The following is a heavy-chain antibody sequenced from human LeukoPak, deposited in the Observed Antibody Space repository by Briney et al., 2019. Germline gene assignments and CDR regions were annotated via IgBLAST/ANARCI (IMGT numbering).Heavy chain of an antibody. Sequence: PSETLSLTCTVSGGSINSDNYYWSWIRQPAGKGLEWIGRIYTSGSTNYNPSLKSRVTMSLDTSKNQFSLNLSSVTAADTAVYYCAKHPWFGEFWYFDLWGRGTLVTVSS. CDR2: IYTSGST. J-gene: IGHJ2*01. CDR1: GGSINSDNYY. V-gene: IGHV4-61*02. CDR3: AKHPWFGEFWYFDL. D-gene: IGHD3-10*01.